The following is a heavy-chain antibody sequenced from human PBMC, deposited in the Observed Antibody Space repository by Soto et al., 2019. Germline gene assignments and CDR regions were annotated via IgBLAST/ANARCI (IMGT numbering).Heavy chain of an antibody. CDR2: IKQDGSDM. CDR3: ARDCSGTSCYAGGYSYGTQFFYYYGLDV. CDR1: GFTFSTYW. J-gene: IGHJ6*02. Sequence: GGSLRLSXAASGFTFSTYWLSWVRQAPGKGPEWVANIKQDGSDMYYVDSVRGRFTISRDNAKNSLYLQMNSLRAEDTAVYYCARDCSGTSCYAGGYSYGTQFFYYYGLDVWGQGTTVTVSS. V-gene: IGHV3-7*01. D-gene: IGHD5-18*01.